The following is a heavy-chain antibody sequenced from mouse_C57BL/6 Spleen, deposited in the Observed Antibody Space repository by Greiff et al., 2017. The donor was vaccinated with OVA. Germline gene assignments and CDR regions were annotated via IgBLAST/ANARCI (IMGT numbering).Heavy chain of an antibody. J-gene: IGHJ3*01. CDR3: ARDYGSSFAWFAY. Sequence: QVQLQQPGAELVMPGASVKLSCKASGYTFTRYWMHWVKQRPGQGLEWIGEIDPSDSYTNYNQTFKGKSTLTVDKSSSTAYMQLSSLTSEDSAVYYCARDYGSSFAWFAYWGQGTLVTVSA. CDR2: IDPSDSYT. V-gene: IGHV1-69*01. CDR1: GYTFTRYW. D-gene: IGHD1-1*01.